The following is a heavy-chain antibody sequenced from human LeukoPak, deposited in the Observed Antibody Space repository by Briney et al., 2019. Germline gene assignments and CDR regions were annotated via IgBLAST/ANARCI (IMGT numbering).Heavy chain of an antibody. CDR1: GFTFSSYS. Sequence: GGSLRLSCAAFGFTFSSYSMNWVRQAPGKGLEWVSSISSSSSYIYYADSVKGQFTISRDNAKNSLYLQMNSLRAEDTAVYYCARGYCSGGSCYHNWFDPWGQGTLVTVSS. CDR3: ARGYCSGGSCYHNWFDP. J-gene: IGHJ5*02. V-gene: IGHV3-21*01. CDR2: ISSSSSYI. D-gene: IGHD2-15*01.